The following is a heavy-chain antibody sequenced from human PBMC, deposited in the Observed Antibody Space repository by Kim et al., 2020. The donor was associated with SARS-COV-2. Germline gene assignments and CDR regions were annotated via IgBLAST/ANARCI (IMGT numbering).Heavy chain of an antibody. CDR2: IWYDRSKK. D-gene: IGHD6-13*01. V-gene: IGHV3-33*01. J-gene: IGHJ6*02. CDR1: GFTFSSYG. Sequence: GGSLRLSCGASGFTFSSYGMYWVRQAPGKGLEWVAVIWYDRSKKYYAESVKGRFTISRDNSKNTLYLQMNSLRAEDTAVYYCARDSSSWYWGYYYYGMDVWGQGTTVTVSS. CDR3: ARDSSSWYWGYYYYGMDV.